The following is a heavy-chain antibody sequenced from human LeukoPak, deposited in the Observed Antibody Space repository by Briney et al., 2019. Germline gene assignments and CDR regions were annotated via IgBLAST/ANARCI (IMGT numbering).Heavy chain of an antibody. CDR3: ATRYYYDSSGYPGRNY. CDR1: GYTVTSYY. CDR2: IIPIFGTA. D-gene: IGHD3-22*01. Sequence: SVKVSCKASGYTVTSYYMHWVRQAPGQGLEWMGGIIPIFGTANYAQKFQGRVTITADESTSTAYMELSSLRSEDTAVYYCATRYYYDSSGYPGRNYWGQGTLVTVSS. J-gene: IGHJ4*02. V-gene: IGHV1-69*13.